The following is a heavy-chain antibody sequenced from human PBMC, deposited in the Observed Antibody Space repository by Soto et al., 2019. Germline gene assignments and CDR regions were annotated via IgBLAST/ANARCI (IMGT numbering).Heavy chain of an antibody. CDR2: INVDGSEK. J-gene: IGHJ4*02. Sequence: GGSLRLSCAASGLTFSSYWMSWVRQAPGKGLEWVANINVDGSEKYYMGSVTGRFTISRDNAKNSLYLQMNSLRAEDTAVYYCARPLPSARYYFDYWGQGTLVTVSS. V-gene: IGHV3-7*01. CDR1: GLTFSSYW. CDR3: ARPLPSARYYFDY. D-gene: IGHD2-2*01.